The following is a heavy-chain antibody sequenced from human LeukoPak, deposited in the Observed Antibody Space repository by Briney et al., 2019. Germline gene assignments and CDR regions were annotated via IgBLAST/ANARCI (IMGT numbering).Heavy chain of an antibody. V-gene: IGHV1-2*02. D-gene: IGHD3-9*01. CDR1: GYTFTGYY. CDR2: INPNSGGT. J-gene: IGHJ6*03. CDR3: ARDNELRYFDWSPRYYYYYYMDV. Sequence: GASVKVSCKASGYTFTGYYMHWVRQAPGQGLEWVGWINPNSGGTNYAQKFQGRVTMTRDTSISTAYMEPSRLRSDDTAVYYCARDNELRYFDWSPRYYYYYYMDVWGKGTTVTVSS.